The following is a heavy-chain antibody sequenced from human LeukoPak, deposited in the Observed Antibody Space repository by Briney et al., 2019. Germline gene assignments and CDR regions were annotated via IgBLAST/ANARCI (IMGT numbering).Heavy chain of an antibody. CDR3: ARDDDYAFDY. CDR2: ISYDGSNK. V-gene: IGHV3-30-3*01. Sequence: GGSLRLSCAASGFTFSSYAMPWVRQAPGKGLEWVAVISYDGSNKYYADSVKGRFTISRDNSKNTLYLQMNSLRAEDTAVYYCARDDDYAFDYWGQGTLVTVSS. CDR1: GFTFSSYA. J-gene: IGHJ4*02. D-gene: IGHD4-17*01.